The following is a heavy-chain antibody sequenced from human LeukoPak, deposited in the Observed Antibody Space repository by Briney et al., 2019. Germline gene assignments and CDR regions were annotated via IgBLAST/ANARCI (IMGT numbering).Heavy chain of an antibody. CDR1: GFTFSSYS. CDR3: ARYITMVRGVISP. V-gene: IGHV3-21*01. J-gene: IGHJ5*02. CDR2: ISSSSSYI. D-gene: IGHD3-10*01. Sequence: GGSLGLSCAASGFTFSSYSMNWVRQAPGKGLEWVSSISSSSSYIYYADSVKGRFTISRDNAKNSLYLQMNSLRAEDTAVYYCARYITMVRGVISPWGQGTLVTVSS.